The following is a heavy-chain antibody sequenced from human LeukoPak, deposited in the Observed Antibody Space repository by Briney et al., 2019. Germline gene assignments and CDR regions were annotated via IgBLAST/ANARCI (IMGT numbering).Heavy chain of an antibody. V-gene: IGHV1-18*01. CDR1: GYTFTSYG. CDR3: ATLSSIAAAATLLGNHAFDI. J-gene: IGHJ3*02. CDR2: ISAYNGNT. Sequence: GASVKVSCKASGYTFTSYGISWVRQAPGQGLEWMGWISAYNGNTNYAQKLQGRVTMTTDTSTSTAYMELRSLRSEDTAVYYCATLSSIAAAATLLGNHAFDIWGQGTMVTVSS. D-gene: IGHD6-13*01.